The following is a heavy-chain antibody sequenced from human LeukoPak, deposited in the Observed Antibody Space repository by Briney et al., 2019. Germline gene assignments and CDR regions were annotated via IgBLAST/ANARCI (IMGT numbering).Heavy chain of an antibody. J-gene: IGHJ3*02. CDR2: ISPGDSDT. CDR1: GYSFTSYW. CDR3: ARPRDGYNSDAFDI. Sequence: GESLKISCKGSGYSFTSYWIAWVRQMPGKGLEWMGIISPGDSDTRDSPSFQGQVIISVDKAISTAYLQWSSLKASDTAMYYCARPRDGYNSDAFDIWGQGTMVTVSS. D-gene: IGHD5-24*01. V-gene: IGHV5-51*01.